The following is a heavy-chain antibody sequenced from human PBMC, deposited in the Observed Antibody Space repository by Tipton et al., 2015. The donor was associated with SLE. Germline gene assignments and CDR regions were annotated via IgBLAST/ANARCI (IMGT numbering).Heavy chain of an antibody. D-gene: IGHD3-22*01. Sequence: QLVQSGAEVKKPGASVKVSCKASGYTFTGYYMHWVRQAPGQGLEWMGRINPNSGGTNYAQKFQGRVTMTRDTSISTAYMELSRLRSDDTAVYYCARGGQITMIVVLSQTSLDYWGQGTLVTVSS. CDR3: ARGGQITMIVVLSQTSLDY. J-gene: IGHJ4*02. V-gene: IGHV1-2*06. CDR2: INPNSGGT. CDR1: GYTFTGYY.